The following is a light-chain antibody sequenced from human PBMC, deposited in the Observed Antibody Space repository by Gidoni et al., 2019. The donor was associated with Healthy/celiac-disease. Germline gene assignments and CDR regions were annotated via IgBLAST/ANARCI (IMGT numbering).Light chain of an antibody. CDR1: QSVSSSY. CDR2: VAS. Sequence: EIVLTQSPGTLSLSRGERATLSCRASQSVSSSYLAWYQQKPGQAPRLLIYVASSRATGIPDRFSGSGSGTDFTLTISRLEPEDFAVYYCQQYGSSPFTFXPXTKVDIK. V-gene: IGKV3-20*01. J-gene: IGKJ3*01. CDR3: QQYGSSPFT.